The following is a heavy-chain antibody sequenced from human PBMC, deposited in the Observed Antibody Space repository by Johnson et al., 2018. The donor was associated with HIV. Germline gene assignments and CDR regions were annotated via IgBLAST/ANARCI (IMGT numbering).Heavy chain of an antibody. D-gene: IGHD1-26*01. V-gene: IGHV3-30-3*01. J-gene: IGHJ3*01. Sequence: QVQLVESGGGVVQPGTSLTLSCAASGFPFRDSAMHWVRQAPGRGMEWLAVIIFDGVYKHHAESVRGRFTISRDNSKATLYLQMNSLRGEDTAVYYCAKDRSMDDAFDVWGQGTMVTVSS. CDR1: GFPFRDSA. CDR3: AKDRSMDDAFDV. CDR2: IIFDGVYK.